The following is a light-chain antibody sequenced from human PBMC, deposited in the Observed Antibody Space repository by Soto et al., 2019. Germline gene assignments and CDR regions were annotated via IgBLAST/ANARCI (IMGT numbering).Light chain of an antibody. V-gene: IGLV2-14*01. CDR1: SSDIGAYDH. CDR3: ISYTVSRSYV. J-gene: IGLJ1*01. Sequence: QSALTQPSSLSGSPGQSITISCSGTSSDIGAYDHVAWFQQFPGKTPKLVIYSVSNRPSGVSYRFSGSKSGNTASLTISGLQADDEADYYCISYTVSRSYVFGPGTKVTVL. CDR2: SVS.